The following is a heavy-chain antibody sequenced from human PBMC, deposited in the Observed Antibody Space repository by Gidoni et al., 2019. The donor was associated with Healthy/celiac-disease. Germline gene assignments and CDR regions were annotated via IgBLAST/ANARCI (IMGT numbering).Heavy chain of an antibody. J-gene: IGHJ4*02. CDR1: GGTFSSYA. D-gene: IGHD2-15*01. CDR3: ARFARHCSGGSCYFDY. V-gene: IGHV1-69*06. Sequence: QVQLVQSGAEVKKPGSSVKVSCKASGGTFSSYAISWVRQAPGQGLEWMGGIIPIFGTANYAQKFQGRVTITADKSTSTAYMELSSLRSEDTAVYYCARFARHCSGGSCYFDYWGQGTLVTVSS. CDR2: IIPIFGTA.